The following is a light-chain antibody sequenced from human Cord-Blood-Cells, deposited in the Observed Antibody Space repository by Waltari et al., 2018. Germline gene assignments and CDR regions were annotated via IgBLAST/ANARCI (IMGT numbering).Light chain of an antibody. Sequence: QSALTQPASVSGSPGQSITISCTGTSRDVGSYNIVSWYQQHSGKAPKLMFYEGSNRPSGVSNRFSGSKCGNTAPLTITGLQAEAEADYYCCSYAGSSTWVFGGGTKLTVL. CDR3: CSYAGSSTWV. V-gene: IGLV2-23*01. J-gene: IGLJ3*02. CDR1: SRDVGSYNI. CDR2: EGS.